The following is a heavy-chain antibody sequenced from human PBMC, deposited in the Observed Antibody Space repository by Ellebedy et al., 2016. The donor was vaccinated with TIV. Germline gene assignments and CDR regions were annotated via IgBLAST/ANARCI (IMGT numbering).Heavy chain of an antibody. CDR2: IKSKTDGGTT. D-gene: IGHD4-23*01. CDR3: SGSAVVSWFYYAMDV. V-gene: IGHV3-15*01. J-gene: IGHJ6*02. Sequence: GGSLRLSCAASGFIFSNAWMSWVRQAPGKGLEWVGRIKSKTDGGTTDYAAPVKGRFTISRDDSKNTLYLQMNSLKTEDTAVYYCSGSAVVSWFYYAMDVWGQGTTVTVSS. CDR1: GFIFSNAW.